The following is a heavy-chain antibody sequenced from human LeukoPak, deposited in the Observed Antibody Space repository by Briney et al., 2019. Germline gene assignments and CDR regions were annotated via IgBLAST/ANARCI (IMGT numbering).Heavy chain of an antibody. V-gene: IGHV3-7*01. Sequence: QTGGSLRLSCAASGFTFSNFWMSWVRQAPGKGLEWVANIKEDGSETYYVDSVGGRFTVYRDNAENSLSLHMNSLRGEDTAVYYCVRALGSPSADYWGQGTLVIVSS. J-gene: IGHJ4*02. CDR3: VRALGSPSADY. CDR1: GFTFSNFW. CDR2: IKEDGSET. D-gene: IGHD6-6*01.